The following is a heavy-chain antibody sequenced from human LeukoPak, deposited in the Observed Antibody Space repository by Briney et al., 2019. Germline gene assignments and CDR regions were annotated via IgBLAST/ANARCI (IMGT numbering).Heavy chain of an antibody. CDR3: AREGYCSSTSCPNYYYYMDV. CDR2: TYYRSKWYN. Sequence: SQTLSLTSAISGDSVSSNSAAWNWIRQSPSRGLEWLGRTYYRSKWYNDYAVSVKSRITINPDTSKNQFSLQLNSVTPEDTAVYYCAREGYCSSTSCPNYYYYMDVWGKGTTVTVSS. D-gene: IGHD2-2*01. V-gene: IGHV6-1*01. J-gene: IGHJ6*03. CDR1: GDSVSSNSAA.